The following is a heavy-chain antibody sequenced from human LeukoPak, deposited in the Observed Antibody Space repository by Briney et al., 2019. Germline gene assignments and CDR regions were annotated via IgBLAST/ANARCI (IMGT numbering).Heavy chain of an antibody. CDR3: ARADDSPSSVGSY. V-gene: IGHV1-69*04. CDR2: IIPILGIA. Sequence: ASVKVSCKASGGTFSSYAISWVRQAPGQGLEWMGRIIPILGIANYAQKFQGRVTITADKSTSTAYMELSSLRSEDTAVYYCARADDSPSSVGSYWGQGTLVTVSS. CDR1: GGTFSSYA. J-gene: IGHJ4*02. D-gene: IGHD3-22*01.